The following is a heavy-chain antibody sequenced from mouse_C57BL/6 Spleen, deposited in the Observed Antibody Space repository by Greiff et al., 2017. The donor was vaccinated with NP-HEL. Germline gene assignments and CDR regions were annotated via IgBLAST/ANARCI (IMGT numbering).Heavy chain of an antibody. Sequence: VMLVESGPGLVAPSQSLSITCTVSGFSLTSYGVHWVRQPPGKGLEWLVVIWSDGSTTYNSALKSRLSISKDNSKSQVFLKMNSLQTDDTAVYYCARHNYGHWYFDVWGTGTTVTVSS. D-gene: IGHD1-1*01. CDR2: IWSDGST. CDR3: ARHNYGHWYFDV. J-gene: IGHJ1*03. CDR1: GFSLTSYG. V-gene: IGHV2-6-1*01.